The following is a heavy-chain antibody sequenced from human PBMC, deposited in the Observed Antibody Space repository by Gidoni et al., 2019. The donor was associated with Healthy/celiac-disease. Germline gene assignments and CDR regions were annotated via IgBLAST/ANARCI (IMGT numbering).Heavy chain of an antibody. CDR3: ARRTEGAAAGILDY. CDR2: IYYSGST. D-gene: IGHD6-13*01. J-gene: IGHJ4*02. V-gene: IGHV4-39*01. CDR1: GGSISSSSYY. Sequence: QLQLQESGPGLVKPSETLSLTCTVPGGSISSSSYYWGWIRQPPGKGLEWIGSIYYSGSTYYNPSLKSRVTISVDTSKNQFSLKLSSVTAADTAVYYCARRTEGAAAGILDYWGQGTLVTVSS.